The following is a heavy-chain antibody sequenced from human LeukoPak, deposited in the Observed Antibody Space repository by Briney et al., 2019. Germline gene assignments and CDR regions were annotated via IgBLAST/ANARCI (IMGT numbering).Heavy chain of an antibody. CDR3: ATLSGPSPTGLDY. Sequence: GGSLRLSCAASGFTFSSYSMNWVRQAPGKGLEWVSSISSSSSYIYYADSVKGRFTISRDNAKNSLYMQMNSLRAEDTAVYYCATLSGPSPTGLDYWGQGTLVTVSS. V-gene: IGHV3-21*01. D-gene: IGHD1-14*01. J-gene: IGHJ4*02. CDR2: ISSSSSYI. CDR1: GFTFSSYS.